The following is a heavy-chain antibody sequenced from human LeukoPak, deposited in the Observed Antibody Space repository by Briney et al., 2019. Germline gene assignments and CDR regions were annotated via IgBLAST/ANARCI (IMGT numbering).Heavy chain of an antibody. CDR3: ARPYYYDSRIDP. J-gene: IGHJ5*02. V-gene: IGHV4-30-4*01. Sequence: SETLSLTCTVSGGSISSGDYYWSWSRQPPGKGLEWIGYTYYIGSTYYNPSLKSRATISLDTSKNQLSLKLTSVTAADTAVYYCARPYYYDSRIDPWGQGTLVTVSS. CDR1: GGSISSGDYY. CDR2: TYYIGST. D-gene: IGHD3-22*01.